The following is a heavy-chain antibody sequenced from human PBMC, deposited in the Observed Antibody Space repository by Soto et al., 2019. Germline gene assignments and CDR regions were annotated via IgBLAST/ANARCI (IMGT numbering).Heavy chain of an antibody. D-gene: IGHD3-3*01. V-gene: IGHV1-3*01. CDR1: EYTFTSYA. J-gene: IGHJ6*02. Sequence: GASVKVSCKASEYTFTSYAMHWVRQAPGQRLEWMGWINAGNGNTKYSQKFQGRVTITRDTSASTAYMELSSLRSEDTAVYYCARVFGVVNLYYYYGMDVWGQGTTVTVSS. CDR2: INAGNGNT. CDR3: ARVFGVVNLYYYYGMDV.